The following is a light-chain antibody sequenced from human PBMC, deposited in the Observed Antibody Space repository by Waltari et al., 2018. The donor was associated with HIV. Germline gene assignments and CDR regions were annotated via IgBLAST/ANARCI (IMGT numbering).Light chain of an antibody. CDR2: KVF. J-gene: IGKJ1*01. CDR1: RGLVSWDGDTD. V-gene: IGKV2-30*01. CDR3: MQNSHWPRT. Sequence: VVLTQSPISLPVTLGLAAVISCHPDRGLVSWDGDTDLHWFQQVAGQPPRRLFHKVFRRESGVPDRFTGSGSGTNFTLTINRVEAEDVALYYCMQNSHWPRTFGPGTKAEI.